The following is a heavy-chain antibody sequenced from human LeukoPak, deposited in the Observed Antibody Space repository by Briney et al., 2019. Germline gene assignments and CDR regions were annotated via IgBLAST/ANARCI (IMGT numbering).Heavy chain of an antibody. CDR1: GGTFSSYA. D-gene: IGHD3-10*01. Sequence: SVKVSCKASGGTFSSYAISWVRQAPGQGLEWMGRIIPILGIANYAQKFQGRVTITADKSTSTAYMELSSLRSEDTAVYYCARDEIGWFGELNLAFDIWGQGTMVTVSS. CDR2: IIPILGIA. J-gene: IGHJ3*02. CDR3: ARDEIGWFGELNLAFDI. V-gene: IGHV1-69*04.